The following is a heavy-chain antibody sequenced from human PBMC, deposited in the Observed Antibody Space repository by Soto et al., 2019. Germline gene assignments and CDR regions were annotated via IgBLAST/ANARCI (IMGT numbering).Heavy chain of an antibody. V-gene: IGHV1-18*01. J-gene: IGHJ1*01. CDR3: ERDNESNRYND. CDR1: GYTFSTSG. Sequence: QVQVLQSGPEVKRPGASVTVSCKTSGYTFSTSGINWVRQAPGQGLEWMGWIRPDNGNRKSAQRLQGRVTLTTDTTASKAYMELRSLTSDDTTMYYCERDNESNRYNDGGEGTLVTVSS. D-gene: IGHD1-1*01. CDR2: IRPDNGNR.